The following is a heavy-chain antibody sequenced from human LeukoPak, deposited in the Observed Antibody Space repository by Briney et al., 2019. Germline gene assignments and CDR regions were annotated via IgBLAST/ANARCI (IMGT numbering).Heavy chain of an antibody. V-gene: IGHV3-43D*03. CDR3: AKGTYMITFGGGIDY. CDR1: GFTFSSYS. J-gene: IGHJ4*02. D-gene: IGHD3-16*01. Sequence: GGSLRLSCAASGFTFSSYSMNWVRQAPGKGLEWVSLISWDGGSTYYADSVKGRFTISRDNSKNSLYLQMNSLRAEDTALYYCAKGTYMITFGGGIDYWGQGTLVTVSS. CDR2: ISWDGGST.